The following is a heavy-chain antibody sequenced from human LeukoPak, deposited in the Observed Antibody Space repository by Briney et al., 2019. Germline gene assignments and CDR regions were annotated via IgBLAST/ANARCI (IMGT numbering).Heavy chain of an antibody. CDR3: VRGGRGLASDQYSSGPAY. Sequence: PSETLSLTCTVSGGSISSSSYYWGWIRQPPGKGLEWIGSIYYSGSTYYNPSLKSRVTISLDTSKNQFSLKLSSVTAADTAVYYCVRGGRGLASDQYSSGPAYWGQGTLVTVSS. D-gene: IGHD6-19*01. J-gene: IGHJ4*02. V-gene: IGHV4-39*07. CDR1: GGSISSSSYY. CDR2: IYYSGST.